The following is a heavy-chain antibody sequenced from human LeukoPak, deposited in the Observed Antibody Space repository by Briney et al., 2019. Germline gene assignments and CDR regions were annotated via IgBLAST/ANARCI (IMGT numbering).Heavy chain of an antibody. CDR2: IRSKTDSYAT. CDR1: GFTFSGSA. Sequence: GGSLRLSCAASGFTFSGSAMHWVRQASGKGLEWVGRIRSKTDSYATTYSASVKGRFTISRDDSKNTAYLQTNSLKPEDTAVYYCSRHPQTGDTFDLWGQGTMVTVSS. D-gene: IGHD7-27*01. J-gene: IGHJ3*01. V-gene: IGHV3-73*01. CDR3: SRHPQTGDTFDL.